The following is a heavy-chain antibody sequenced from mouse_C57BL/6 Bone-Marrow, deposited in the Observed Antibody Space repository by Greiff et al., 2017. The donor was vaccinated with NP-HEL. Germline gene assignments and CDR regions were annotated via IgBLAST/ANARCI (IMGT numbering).Heavy chain of an antibody. CDR2: IYPRSGNT. V-gene: IGHV1-81*01. D-gene: IGHD1-1*01. J-gene: IGHJ2*01. CDR3: ARSQPLYYGSTYYFGY. Sequence: VQLQQSGAELARPGASVKLSCKASGYTFTSYGISWVKQRTGQGLEWIGEIYPRSGNTYYNEKFKGKATLTADKSSSTAYMELRSLTSEDSAVYFCARSQPLYYGSTYYFGYWGQGTTLTVSS. CDR1: GYTFTSYG.